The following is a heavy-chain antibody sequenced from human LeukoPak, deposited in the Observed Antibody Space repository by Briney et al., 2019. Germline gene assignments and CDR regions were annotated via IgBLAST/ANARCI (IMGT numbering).Heavy chain of an antibody. CDR3: ARAPHSYSYAQGY. V-gene: IGHV1-69*04. J-gene: IGHJ4*02. Sequence: SVKVSCKASGGTFSSYAISWVRQAPGQGLEWMERIIPILGIANYAQKFQGRVTITADKSTSTAYMELSSLRSEDTAVYYCARAPHSYSYAQGYWGQGTLVTVSS. CDR2: IIPILGIA. CDR1: GGTFSSYA. D-gene: IGHD5-18*01.